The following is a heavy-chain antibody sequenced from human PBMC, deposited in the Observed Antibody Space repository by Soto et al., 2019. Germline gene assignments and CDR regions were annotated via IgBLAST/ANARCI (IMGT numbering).Heavy chain of an antibody. CDR3: AKDLAVAGLNYYYGMDV. J-gene: IGHJ6*02. V-gene: IGHV3-30*18. D-gene: IGHD6-19*01. CDR2: ISYDGSNK. CDR1: GFTFSGYG. Sequence: GGSLRLSCAASGFTFSGYGMHWVRQAPGKGLEWVAVISYDGSNKYYADSVKGRFTISRDNSKNTLHLQMNSLRAEDTAVYYCAKDLAVAGLNYYYGMDVWGQGTTVTVSS.